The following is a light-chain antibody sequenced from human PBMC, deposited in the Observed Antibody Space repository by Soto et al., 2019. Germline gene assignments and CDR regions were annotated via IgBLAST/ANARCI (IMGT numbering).Light chain of an antibody. CDR3: QQYYSHHNN. CDR1: ESVFYSSNNKNY. J-gene: IGKJ4*01. CDR2: GAS. Sequence: DIVMTQSPDSLAVSLGERATVNCKSSESVFYSSNNKNYLAWYQQKPGQPPKLLIYGASIRESGVPDRFSGSGSGTDFTLTISSLQAEDVAVYYCQQYYSHHNNFDGGTKVDI. V-gene: IGKV4-1*01.